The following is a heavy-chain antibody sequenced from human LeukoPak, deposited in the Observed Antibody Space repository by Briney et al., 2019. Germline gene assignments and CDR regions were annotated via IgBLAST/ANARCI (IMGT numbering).Heavy chain of an antibody. CDR3: ARRGTTYCTVDSCHPNWFDP. CDR1: GFTFSDYY. V-gene: IGHV3-11*03. CDR2: INGSSSDT. J-gene: IGHJ5*02. Sequence: GGSLRLSCAASGFTFSDYYMTWIRQAPGRGLEWISYINGSSSDTKYADSVKGRFTISRDNAKNSLHLLMNSLRAKDTAVYYCARRGTTYCTVDSCHPNWFDPWGQGTLVTVSS. D-gene: IGHD2-15*01.